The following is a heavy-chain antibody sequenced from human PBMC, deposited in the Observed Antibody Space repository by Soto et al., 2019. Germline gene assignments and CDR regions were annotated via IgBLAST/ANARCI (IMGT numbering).Heavy chain of an antibody. D-gene: IGHD1-26*01. CDR1: GFTFGDYA. CDR3: TGSYYRLRYYYGMDV. J-gene: IGHJ6*02. CDR2: IRSKAYGGTT. V-gene: IGHV3-49*04. Sequence: HPGGSLRLSCTASGFTFGDYAMSWVRQAPGKGLEWVGFIRSKAYGGTTEYAASVKGRFTISRDDSKSIAYLQMNSLKTEDTAVYYCTGSYYRLRYYYGMDVWGQGTTVTVSS.